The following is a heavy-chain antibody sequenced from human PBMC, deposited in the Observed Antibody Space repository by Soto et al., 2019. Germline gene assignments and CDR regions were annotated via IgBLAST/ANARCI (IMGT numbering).Heavy chain of an antibody. D-gene: IGHD6-13*01. J-gene: IGHJ4*02. Sequence: ASVKVSCKASGYTFTSYAMHWVRQAPGQRLEWMGWINAGNGNTKYSQKFQGRVTITRDTSASTAYMELSSLRSEYTAVYYCARVYTVMYSSSWAPGYWGQGTLVTVSS. CDR3: ARVYTVMYSSSWAPGY. V-gene: IGHV1-3*01. CDR1: GYTFTSYA. CDR2: INAGNGNT.